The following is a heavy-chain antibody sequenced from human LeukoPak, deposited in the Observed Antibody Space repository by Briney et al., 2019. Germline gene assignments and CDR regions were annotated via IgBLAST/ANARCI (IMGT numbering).Heavy chain of an antibody. J-gene: IGHJ4*02. D-gene: IGHD6-13*01. V-gene: IGHV3-11*01. CDR2: ISSSGSTI. CDR1: GFTFSDYY. CDR3: AGSSSWYVFDY. Sequence: PGGSLRLSCAAPGFTFSDYYMSWIRQAPGKGLEWVSYISSSGSTIYYADSVKGRFTISRDNAKNSLYLQMNSLRAEDTAVYYCAGSSSWYVFDYWGQGTLVTVSS.